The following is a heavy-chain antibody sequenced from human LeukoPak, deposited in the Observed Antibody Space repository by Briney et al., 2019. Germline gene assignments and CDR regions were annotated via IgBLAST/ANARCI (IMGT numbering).Heavy chain of an antibody. CDR1: GFTFSSYG. CDR2: ISYDGSNK. J-gene: IGHJ3*02. CDR3: AKVKSRGSYPDAFDI. D-gene: IGHD1-26*01. V-gene: IGHV3-30*18. Sequence: PGGSLTLSCAASGFTFSSYGMHWVRQAPGKGLVWVTVISYDGSNKYYADSVKGRFTISRDNSKNTLYLQMNSLRAEDTAVYYCAKVKSRGSYPDAFDIWGQGTMVTVSS.